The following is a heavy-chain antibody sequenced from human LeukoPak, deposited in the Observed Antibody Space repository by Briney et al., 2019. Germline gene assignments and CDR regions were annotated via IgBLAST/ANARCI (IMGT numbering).Heavy chain of an antibody. D-gene: IGHD2-21*02. J-gene: IGHJ4*02. Sequence: SETLSLTCAVYGGSFSGYYWSWIRQPPGKGLEWIGEINHSGGTNYNPSLKSRVTISVDTSKTQFSLKLSSVTAADTAVYYCARDGRMTYCGGDWQSRPFDYWGQGTLVTVSS. CDR2: INHSGGT. CDR3: ARDGRMTYCGGDWQSRPFDY. V-gene: IGHV4-34*01. CDR1: GGSFSGYY.